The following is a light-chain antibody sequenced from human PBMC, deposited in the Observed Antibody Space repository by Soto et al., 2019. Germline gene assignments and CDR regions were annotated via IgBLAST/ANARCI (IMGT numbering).Light chain of an antibody. V-gene: IGKV3-20*01. CDR3: RQYGRSLEFA. Sequence: IVLTQSPGTLSLSPGERATLSCRASQTVSSNFLAWYQEKPGQGPRLLIYGASTRATGIPDRFSGSGSGTYFTLTISRLDPEDFAVYYCRQYGRSLEFAVGGGTKVEIK. J-gene: IGKJ4*01. CDR1: QTVSSNF. CDR2: GAS.